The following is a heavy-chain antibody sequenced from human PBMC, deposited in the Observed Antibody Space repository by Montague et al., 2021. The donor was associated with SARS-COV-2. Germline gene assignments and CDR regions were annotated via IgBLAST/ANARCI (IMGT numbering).Heavy chain of an antibody. J-gene: IGHJ6*02. V-gene: IGHV4-4*02. CDR3: ARERIEYSGYDLDYYYYGMDV. Sequence: SETLSLTCAVSGGSISSSNWWSWVRQPPGTGLEWIGEIYHSGSTNYNPSLKSRVTISVDKSKNQFSLKLSSVTAADTAVYYCARERIEYSGYDLDYYYYGMDVWGRGTTVTVSS. CDR1: GGSISSSNW. D-gene: IGHD5-12*01. CDR2: IYHSGST.